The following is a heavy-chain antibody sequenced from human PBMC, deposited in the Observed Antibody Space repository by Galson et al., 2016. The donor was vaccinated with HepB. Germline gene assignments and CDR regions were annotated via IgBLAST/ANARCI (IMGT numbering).Heavy chain of an antibody. J-gene: IGHJ5*01. D-gene: IGHD3-10*01. V-gene: IGHV4-31*03. Sequence: TLSLTCTVSGGSISSGGYYWSWIRQHPGKGLEWIGYIYHSGSTHYNPSLKSRVTISVDTAKNQFSLKLSSVTAADTAIYYCARHRALSYFHDSWGQGILVSVSS. CDR1: GGSISSGGYY. CDR3: ARHRALSYFHDS. CDR2: IYHSGST.